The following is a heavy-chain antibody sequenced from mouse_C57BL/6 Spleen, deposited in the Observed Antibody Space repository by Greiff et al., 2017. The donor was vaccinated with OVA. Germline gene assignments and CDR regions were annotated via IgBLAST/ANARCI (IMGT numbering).Heavy chain of an antibody. J-gene: IGHJ2*01. CDR3: ARKEITTAPYYFDY. D-gene: IGHD1-2*01. Sequence: EVQLQQSGPELVKPGASVKISCKASGYTFTDYYMNWVKQSHGKSLEWIGDINPNNGGTSYNQKFKGKATLTVDKSSSTAYMELRSLTSEDSAVYYCARKEITTAPYYFDYWGQGTTLTVSS. V-gene: IGHV1-26*01. CDR2: INPNNGGT. CDR1: GYTFTDYY.